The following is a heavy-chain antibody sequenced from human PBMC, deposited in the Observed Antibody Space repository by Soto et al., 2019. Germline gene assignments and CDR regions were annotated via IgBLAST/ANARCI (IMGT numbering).Heavy chain of an antibody. D-gene: IGHD6-19*01. CDR1: GGSISSYY. J-gene: IGHJ6*03. V-gene: IGHV4-59*01. Sequence: SETLSLTCTVSGGSISSYYWSWIRQPPGKGLEWIGYIYYSGSTNYNPSLKSRVTISVDTSKNQFSLKLSSVTAADTAVYYCARVFGGWVGSGYFMYVWGKGSSVTVS. CDR2: IYYSGST. CDR3: ARVFGGWVGSGYFMYV.